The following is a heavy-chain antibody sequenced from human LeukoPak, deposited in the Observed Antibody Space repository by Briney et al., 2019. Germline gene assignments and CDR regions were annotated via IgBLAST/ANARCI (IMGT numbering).Heavy chain of an antibody. CDR2: INPSGGST. CDR1: GYTFTSYY. J-gene: IGHJ5*02. CDR3: AREVVVAATPPKPSWFDP. V-gene: IGHV1-46*01. Sequence: ASVKVSCKASGYTFTSYYIHWVRQAPGQGLEWMGIINPSGGSTSYAQKFQGRVTMTRDMSTSTVYMELSSLRSEDTAVYYCAREVVVAATPPKPSWFDPWGQGTLVTVSS. D-gene: IGHD2-15*01.